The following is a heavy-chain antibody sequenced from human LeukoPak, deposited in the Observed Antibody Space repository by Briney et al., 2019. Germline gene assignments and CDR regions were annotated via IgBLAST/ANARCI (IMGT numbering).Heavy chain of an antibody. CDR3: ARVIGYGITFGGVDKNYFDY. J-gene: IGHJ4*02. CDR2: XYSGST. V-gene: IGHV4-39*07. D-gene: IGHD3-16*01. Sequence: XYSGSTYYNPSLKSRVTISVDTSKNQFSLKLSSVTAADTAVYYCARVIGYGITFGGVDKNYFDYWGQGTLVTVSS.